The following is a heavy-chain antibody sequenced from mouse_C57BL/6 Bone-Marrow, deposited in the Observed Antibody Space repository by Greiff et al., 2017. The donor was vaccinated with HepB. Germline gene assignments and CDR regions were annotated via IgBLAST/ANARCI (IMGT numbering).Heavy chain of an antibody. Sequence: EVQRVESGPGLVKPSQSLSLTCSVTGYSITSGYYWNWIRQFPGNKLEWMGYISYDGSNNYNPSLKNRISITRDTSKNQFFLKLNPVTTEDTATYYCARGGSSSLYARDYWGQGTSVTVSS. CDR3: ARGGSSSLYARDY. CDR2: ISYDGSN. J-gene: IGHJ4*01. D-gene: IGHD1-1*01. CDR1: GYSITSGYY. V-gene: IGHV3-6*01.